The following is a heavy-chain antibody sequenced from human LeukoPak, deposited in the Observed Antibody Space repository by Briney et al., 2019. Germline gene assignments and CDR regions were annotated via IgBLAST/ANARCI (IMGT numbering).Heavy chain of an antibody. V-gene: IGHV3-74*01. J-gene: IGHJ4*02. D-gene: IGHD3-10*01. CDR2: INSDGRIT. CDR3: ATVRCGGLHYFAY. CDR1: GFTFSDYW. Sequence: GGSLRLSCAASGFTFSDYWMHWVRQAPGKGLVGVSRINSDGRITIYADSVKGRFTISRDNAKNTLYLQMNSLRAEDTAVYYCATVRCGGLHYFAYWGQRTLLTASS.